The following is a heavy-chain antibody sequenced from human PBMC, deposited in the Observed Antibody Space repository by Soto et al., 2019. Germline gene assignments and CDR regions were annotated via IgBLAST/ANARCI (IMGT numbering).Heavy chain of an antibody. CDR3: ARDNPEDDSSGYYYFTLKAGAFDI. J-gene: IGHJ3*02. Sequence: LRLSCAASGFTFSSYSMNWVRQAPGKGLEWVSSISSSSSYIYYADSVKGRFTISRDNAKNSLYLQMNSLRAEDTAVYYCARDNPEDDSSGYYYFTLKAGAFDIWGQGTMVTVSS. CDR1: GFTFSSYS. V-gene: IGHV3-21*01. D-gene: IGHD3-22*01. CDR2: ISSSSSYI.